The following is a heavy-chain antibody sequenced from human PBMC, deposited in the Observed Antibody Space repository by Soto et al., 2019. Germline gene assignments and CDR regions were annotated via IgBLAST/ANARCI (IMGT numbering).Heavy chain of an antibody. J-gene: IGHJ3*02. V-gene: IGHV3-48*02. CDR3: ARDQDSGWYVGGFDI. CDR2: ISTSSRTI. Sequence: EVQLVESGGGLVQPGGSMRLSCAASGFIFSTYNINWVRQAPGKGLEWVSYISTSSRTIYYADSVKGRFTISRDNAKNSLYLQMNSLRDEDTAVYYCARDQDSGWYVGGFDIWGQGTRVTVSS. CDR1: GFIFSTYN. D-gene: IGHD6-19*01.